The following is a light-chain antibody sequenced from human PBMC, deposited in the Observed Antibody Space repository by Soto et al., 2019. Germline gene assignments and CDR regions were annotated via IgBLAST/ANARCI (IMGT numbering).Light chain of an antibody. Sequence: EVVLTQSPGILSFSPGESATLSCRASQSFGNNNLAWYQQKPGQVPRLLIYAASSRATGISDRFSGSGSGTDFTLTITRLEPEDLAVYNCQQYGTSPFTFGQGTKLEIK. CDR2: AAS. CDR3: QQYGTSPFT. CDR1: QSFGNNN. J-gene: IGKJ2*01. V-gene: IGKV3-20*01.